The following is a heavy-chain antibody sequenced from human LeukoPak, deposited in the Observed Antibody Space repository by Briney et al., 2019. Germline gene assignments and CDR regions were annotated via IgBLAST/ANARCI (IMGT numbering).Heavy chain of an antibody. V-gene: IGHV3-33*01. CDR1: GFTFSSYG. CDR3: ARELELRRSDY. D-gene: IGHD1-7*01. Sequence: GRSLRLSCAASGFTFSSYGMHWVRQAPGKGLEWVAVIWYDGSNKYYADSVKGRFTISRDNSKNTLYLQMNSLRAEDTAVYYRARELELRRSDYWGQGTLVTVSS. CDR2: IWYDGSNK. J-gene: IGHJ4*02.